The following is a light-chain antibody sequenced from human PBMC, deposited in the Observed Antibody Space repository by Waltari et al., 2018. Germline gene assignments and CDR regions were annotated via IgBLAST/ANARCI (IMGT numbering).Light chain of an antibody. V-gene: IGKV3-20*01. Sequence: IVFTQSPGTLSLSPAKRATLSCRASQSVSMTLAWYQHKPRQPPRLLIYDASTRATGIPDWFSGSGSGTDFSLTISRLEPEDFAVYYCQKYGTLPATFGQGTKVEIK. CDR2: DAS. CDR1: QSVSMT. J-gene: IGKJ1*01. CDR3: QKYGTLPAT.